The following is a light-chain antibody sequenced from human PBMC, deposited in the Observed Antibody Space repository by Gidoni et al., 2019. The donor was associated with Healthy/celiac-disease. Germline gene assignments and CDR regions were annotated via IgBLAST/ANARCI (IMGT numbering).Light chain of an antibody. CDR1: QDISNY. CDR2: DAS. V-gene: IGKV1-33*01. J-gene: IGKJ3*01. CDR3: QQYDNRPPGFT. Sequence: DIQMTQSPSSLSASVGDRVTITCQASQDISNYLNWYQQKPGKAPKLLIYDASNLETGVPSRFSGSGSGTDFTFTISSLQPEDIATYYCQQYDNRPPGFTFGSGTKVDIK.